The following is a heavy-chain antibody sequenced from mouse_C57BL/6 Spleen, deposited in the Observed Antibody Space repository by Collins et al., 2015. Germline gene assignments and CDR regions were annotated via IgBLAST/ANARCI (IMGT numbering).Heavy chain of an antibody. CDR2: IWSGGST. CDR1: GFSLTSYG. Sequence: QVQLKQSGPGLVQPSQSLSITCTVSGFSLTSYGVHWVRQSPGKGLEWLGVIWSGGSTDYNAAFISRLSISKDNSKSQVFFKMNSLQADDTAIYYCARKGGMITPRRSGYYYAMDYWGQGTSVTVSS. D-gene: IGHD2-4*01. J-gene: IGHJ4*01. CDR3: ARKGGMITPRRSGYYYAMDY. V-gene: IGHV2-4-1*01.